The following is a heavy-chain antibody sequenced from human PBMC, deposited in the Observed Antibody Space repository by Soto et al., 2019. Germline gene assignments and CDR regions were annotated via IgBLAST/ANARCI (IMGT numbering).Heavy chain of an antibody. D-gene: IGHD6-19*01. J-gene: IGHJ4*02. CDR3: ARDRIAVALGRFDY. Sequence: ASVKVSCKASGGTFSSYAISWVRQAPGQGLEWMGGIIPIFGTANYAQKFQGRVTITADESTSTAYMELSSLRSEDTAVYYCARDRIAVALGRFDYWGQGTLVTVSS. CDR1: GGTFSSYA. V-gene: IGHV1-69*13. CDR2: IIPIFGTA.